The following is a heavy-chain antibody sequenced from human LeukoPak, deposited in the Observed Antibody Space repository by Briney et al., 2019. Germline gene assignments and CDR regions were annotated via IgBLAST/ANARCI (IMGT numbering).Heavy chain of an antibody. CDR2: INPNGGAT. J-gene: IGHJ3*02. V-gene: IGHV1-46*04. D-gene: IGHD1-26*01. Sequence: GASVKISCKTSGYTFTDYYIHWVRQAPGQGLDWMGVINPNGGATAYAQKLQGRVTWTRDTSTSTVYMELSSLRSEDTAVYYCARVHYSGSYYRALDIWGQGTMVTVSS. CDR1: GYTFTDYY. CDR3: ARVHYSGSYYRALDI.